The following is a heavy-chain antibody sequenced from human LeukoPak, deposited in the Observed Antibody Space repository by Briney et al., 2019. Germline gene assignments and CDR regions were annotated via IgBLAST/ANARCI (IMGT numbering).Heavy chain of an antibody. Sequence: ASVKVSCKASGYTFTGYYMHWVRQAPGQGLEWMGWINPSGGSTSYAQKFQGRVTMTRDTSTSTVYMELSSLRSEDTAVYYCARTDGTDYDSSGYGFDYWGQGTLVTVSS. CDR2: INPSGGST. J-gene: IGHJ4*02. CDR3: ARTDGTDYDSSGYGFDY. D-gene: IGHD3-22*01. V-gene: IGHV1-46*01. CDR1: GYTFTGYY.